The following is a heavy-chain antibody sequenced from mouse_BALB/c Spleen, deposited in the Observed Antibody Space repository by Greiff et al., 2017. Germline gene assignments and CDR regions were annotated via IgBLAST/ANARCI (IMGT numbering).Heavy chain of an antibody. CDR1: GYTFTSYY. J-gene: IGHJ4*01. D-gene: IGHD1-1*01. V-gene: IGHV1S81*02. CDR2: INPSNGGT. CDR3: AKFITTVVAWEDY. Sequence: QVQLQQSGAELVKPGASVKLSCKASGYTFTSYYMYWVKQRPGQGLEWIGEINPSNGGTNFNEKFKSKATLTVDKSSSTAYMQLSSLTSEDSAVYYCAKFITTVVAWEDYWGQGTSVTVSS.